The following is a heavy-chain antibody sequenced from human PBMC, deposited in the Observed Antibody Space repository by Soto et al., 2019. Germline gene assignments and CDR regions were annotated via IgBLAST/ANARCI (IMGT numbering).Heavy chain of an antibody. CDR2: INPILSMS. D-gene: IGHD3-10*01. J-gene: IGHJ4*02. V-gene: IGHV1-69*02. Sequence: QVQLVQSGAEVKKPGSSVRVSCKASGDTFSFYSINWVRQAPGLGLEWMGRINPILSMSNYAQRFQGRVTVTADKSTSIAYRELSSLRSEDTAMYYCASSYGSGYRAFDYWGQGALVTVSS. CDR1: GDTFSFYS. CDR3: ASSYGSGYRAFDY.